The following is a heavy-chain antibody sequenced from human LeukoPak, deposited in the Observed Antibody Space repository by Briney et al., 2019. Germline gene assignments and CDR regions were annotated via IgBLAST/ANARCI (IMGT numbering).Heavy chain of an antibody. V-gene: IGHV1-18*01. J-gene: IGHJ4*02. Sequence: ASVKVSCKASGYTFTSYGISWVRQAPGQGLEWMGWISAYNGNTNYAQKLQGRVTMTTDTSTSTAYMELGSLRSDDTAVYYCGVLAAAGIHFDYWGQGTLVTVSS. CDR3: GVLAAAGIHFDY. CDR1: GYTFTSYG. D-gene: IGHD6-13*01. CDR2: ISAYNGNT.